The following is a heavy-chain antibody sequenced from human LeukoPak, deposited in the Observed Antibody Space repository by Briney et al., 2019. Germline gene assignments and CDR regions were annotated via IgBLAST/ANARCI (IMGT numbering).Heavy chain of an antibody. CDR1: GFSFSNYG. V-gene: IGHV3-30*02. CDR3: AARRRDGYNHDAFDI. CDR2: IQYDGSNK. Sequence: PGGSLRLSCAASGFSFSNYGIHWVRQAPGKGLEWVAFIQYDGSNKFYSDSVKGRFTIYRDNSKNTLYLKMNSLRAEDTAVYYCAARRRDGYNHDAFDIWGQGTMVTVSS. J-gene: IGHJ3*02. D-gene: IGHD5-24*01.